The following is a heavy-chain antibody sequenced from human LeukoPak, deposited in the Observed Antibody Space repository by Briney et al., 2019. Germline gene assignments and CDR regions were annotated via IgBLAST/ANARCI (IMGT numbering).Heavy chain of an antibody. Sequence: PGGSLRLPCAASGFIFSDYYVTWLCQAPGKGLEWISYISETGTTIHYAGSVKGRFTVSRDNTKNSLYLQMNSLRVEDTAVYYCARDAYFYSSDQWGRGTLVIVSS. D-gene: IGHD2-21*01. CDR3: ARDAYFYSSDQ. CDR1: GFIFSDYY. V-gene: IGHV3-11*04. J-gene: IGHJ4*02. CDR2: ISETGTTI.